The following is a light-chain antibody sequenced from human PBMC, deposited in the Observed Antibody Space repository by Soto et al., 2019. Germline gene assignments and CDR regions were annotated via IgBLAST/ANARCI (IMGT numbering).Light chain of an antibody. CDR1: QGISSY. CDR3: QQYNTYST. J-gene: IGKJ5*01. V-gene: IGKV1-9*01. CDR2: GAF. Sequence: DIQLTQSPSFLSASVGDRVTITFRASQGISSYLAWYQQKPGKAPKLLIYGAFILQSGVPSRFSGSGSGTEFTLTISSLQPDDFATYYCQQYNTYSTFGQGTRLEIK.